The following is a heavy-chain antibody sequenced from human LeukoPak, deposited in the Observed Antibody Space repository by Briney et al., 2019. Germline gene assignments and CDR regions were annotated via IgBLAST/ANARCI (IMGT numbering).Heavy chain of an antibody. V-gene: IGHV4-39*01. CDR3: AITGGPYYYDSSGYSIDPFDI. CDR1: GGSISSSSYY. D-gene: IGHD3-22*01. J-gene: IGHJ3*02. CDR2: IYYSGST. Sequence: SETLSLTCTVSGGSISSSSYYWGWIRQPPGKGLEWIVSIYYSGSTYYNPSLKRRVTISVDTSKNQFSLKLSSVTAADTAVYYCAITGGPYYYDSSGYSIDPFDIWGQGTMVTVSS.